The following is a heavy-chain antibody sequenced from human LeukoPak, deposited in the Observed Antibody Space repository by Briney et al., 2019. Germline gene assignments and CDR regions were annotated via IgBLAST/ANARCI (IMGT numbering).Heavy chain of an antibody. V-gene: IGHV3-30-3*01. CDR1: GFTSSSCA. CDR3: ARDQWRVQYYGSGSYLDC. D-gene: IGHD3-10*01. J-gene: IGHJ4*02. CDR2: ISYDGSNK. Sequence: GGSLRLSCAASGFTSSSCAMHWVRQAPGKGLEWVAVISYDGSNKYYADSVKGRFTISRDNSKNTLYLQMNSLRAEDTAVYYCARDQWRVQYYGSGSYLDCWGQGTLVTVSS.